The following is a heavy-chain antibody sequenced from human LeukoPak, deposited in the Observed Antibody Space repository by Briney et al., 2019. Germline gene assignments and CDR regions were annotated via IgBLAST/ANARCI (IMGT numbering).Heavy chain of an antibody. J-gene: IGHJ6*03. Sequence: ASVKVSCKASGHTFSNYDINWVRQATGQGLEWMGWMNPNSGNTGYAQKFQGRVTLTRNTSISTAYMELSSLIPEDTAVYYCARRMVRGDSHYYYYYMDVWGRGTTVTVSS. V-gene: IGHV1-8*03. D-gene: IGHD3-10*01. CDR1: GHTFSNYD. CDR3: ARRMVRGDSHYYYYYMDV. CDR2: MNPNSGNT.